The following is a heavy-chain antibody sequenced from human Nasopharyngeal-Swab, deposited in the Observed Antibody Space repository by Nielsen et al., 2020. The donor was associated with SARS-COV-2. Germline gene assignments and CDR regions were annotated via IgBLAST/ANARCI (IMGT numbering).Heavy chain of an antibody. V-gene: IGHV4-59*02. CDR2: IYQNGYT. Sequence: SETLSLTYTVSGDSGISSYWSWLRQTPGKGLEWIGYIYQNGYTNYNPSLKSRITMSIETSRKQFSLRLRSATAADTAMYYCAKEGEGGPNYFEFWGQGNLVTVSS. CDR3: AKEGEGGPNYFEF. CDR1: GDSGISSY. J-gene: IGHJ4*02. D-gene: IGHD3-10*01.